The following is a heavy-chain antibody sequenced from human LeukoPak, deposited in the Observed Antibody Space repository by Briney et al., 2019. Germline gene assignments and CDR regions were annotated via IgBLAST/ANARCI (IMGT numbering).Heavy chain of an antibody. D-gene: IGHD3-22*01. CDR1: GFPFSSYA. V-gene: IGHV3-30*04. J-gene: IGHJ4*02. CDR3: ARDQTAGYSDY. Sequence: PGGSLRLSCSASGFPFSSYAMHWVRQAPGKGLEWVAVISRDGTNKYYADSVKGRFTISRDNSKNTVYLQMNSQSAEDTAVYYCARDQTAGYSDYWGQGTLVTVSS. CDR2: ISRDGTNK.